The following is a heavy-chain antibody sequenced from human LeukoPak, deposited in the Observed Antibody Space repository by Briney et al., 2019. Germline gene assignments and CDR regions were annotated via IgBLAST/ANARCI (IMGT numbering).Heavy chain of an antibody. CDR1: GGSVRSSSYF. D-gene: IGHD3-3*01. CDR3: ARGRNVLRFLEWFYTQNNYFDY. CDR2: INHSGST. Sequence: SETLSLTCTVSGGSVRSSSYFWDWIRQPPGKGLEWIGEINHSGSTNYNPSLKSRVTISVDTSKNQFSLKLSSVTAADTAVYYCARGRNVLRFLEWFYTQNNYFDYWGQGTLVTVSS. J-gene: IGHJ4*02. V-gene: IGHV4-39*07.